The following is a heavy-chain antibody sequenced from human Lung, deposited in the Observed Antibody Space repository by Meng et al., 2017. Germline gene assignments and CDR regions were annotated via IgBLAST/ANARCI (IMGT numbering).Heavy chain of an antibody. D-gene: IGHD6-13*01. CDR1: GYTFPDYW. CDR2: INPKSGDT. Sequence: QGPVVQFGAEVKKPGASVKVSCKAYGYTFPDYWLHWVRRAPGQGLEWMGRINPKSGDTHYEQRFQGRVTMTGDTSISTAYMELSGLRSDDTAMYYCARDEDISAAGKLFSDYWGQGTLVTVSS. CDR3: ARDEDISAAGKLFSDY. V-gene: IGHV1-2*06. J-gene: IGHJ4*02.